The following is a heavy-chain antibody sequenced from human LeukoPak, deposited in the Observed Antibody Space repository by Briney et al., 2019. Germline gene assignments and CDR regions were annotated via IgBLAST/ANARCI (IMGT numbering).Heavy chain of an antibody. J-gene: IGHJ4*02. V-gene: IGHV4-4*07. D-gene: IGHD3-10*01. CDR1: GGSISSYY. Sequence: SDSLSLTCTVSGGSISSYYWSWIRQPAGKGLEWIGRIYTSGSTNYNPSLKSRVTISVDKSKNQFSLKLSSVTAADTAVYYCARDYYGSGSLYYFDYWGQGTLVTVSS. CDR3: ARDYYGSGSLYYFDY. CDR2: IYTSGST.